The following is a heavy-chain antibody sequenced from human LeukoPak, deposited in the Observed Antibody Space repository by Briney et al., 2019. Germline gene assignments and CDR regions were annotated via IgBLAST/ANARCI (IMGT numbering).Heavy chain of an antibody. CDR2: ISYDGSNT. D-gene: IGHD3/OR15-3a*01. J-gene: IGHJ4*02. CDR1: GFTFSSYT. Sequence: PGTSLRLSCAASGFTFSSYTVHWVRQAPGKGLEWVAVISYDGSNTYYADSVKGRFTISRDQSKNTHYLQMNRLRAEDTAVYYCAKGVWTDYTITHFDYWGQGTLVTVSS. V-gene: IGHV3-30-3*01. CDR3: AKGVWTDYTITHFDY.